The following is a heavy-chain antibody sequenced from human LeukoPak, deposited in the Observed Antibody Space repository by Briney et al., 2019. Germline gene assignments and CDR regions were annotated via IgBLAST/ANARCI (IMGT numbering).Heavy chain of an antibody. Sequence: GGSLRLSCAASGFTFSSYAMSWVRQAPGKGLVWVSRINHDGSSTNYADSVKGRFTISRDNAKNTVYLQMNSLRAEDTAVYYCVRDWGYDSSGYWQKYFDTWGQGTLVTVSS. V-gene: IGHV3-74*01. CDR3: VRDWGYDSSGYWQKYFDT. CDR1: GFTFSSYA. CDR2: INHDGSST. J-gene: IGHJ4*02. D-gene: IGHD3-22*01.